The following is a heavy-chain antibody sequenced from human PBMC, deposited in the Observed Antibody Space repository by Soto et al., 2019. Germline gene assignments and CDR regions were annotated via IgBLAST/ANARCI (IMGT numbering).Heavy chain of an antibody. D-gene: IGHD3-22*01. CDR1: GFTFSNYG. CDR2: ISYDGSNK. Sequence: VQLVESGGGVVQPGRSLRLSCAASGFTFSNYGIHWVRQAPGKGLEWVAVISYDGSNKYYAGSVKGRFTISRDNSKITLDLQMNSLRAEDTAVFYCAKVRHYFDRGAFDIWGQGTMVTVSS. CDR3: AKVRHYFDRGAFDI. J-gene: IGHJ3*02. V-gene: IGHV3-30*18.